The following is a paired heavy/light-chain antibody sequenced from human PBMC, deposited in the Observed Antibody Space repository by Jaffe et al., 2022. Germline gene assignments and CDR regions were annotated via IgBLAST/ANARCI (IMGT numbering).Heavy chain of an antibody. CDR2: IYQDWST. Sequence: QVQLQESGPGLVRPSETLSLSCTVSGYSITSGYFWGYFRQSPGKGLEWIGSIYQDWSTFYSPSLSLRGRVTISADTSKNEFSLKLQSVTAADTAMYYCARHGRQGYCSPGHTCTQDFWGQGTLVTVSS. J-gene: IGHJ4*02. CDR3: ARHGRQGYCSPGHTCTQDF. D-gene: IGHD2-15*01. CDR1: GYSITSGYF. V-gene: IGHV4-38-2*02.
Light chain of an antibody. J-gene: IGLJ2*01. CDR2: EVG. CDR1: SSDVGSYNY. CDR3: SSYTSGATLVI. V-gene: IGLV2-14*03. Sequence: QSALSQPASVSGSPGQSISISCTGSSSDVGSYNYVSWYQQYPGTAPQLIIYEVGSRPSGVSNRFSGSKSGNTASLTISGLQAEDEAHYYCSSYTSGATLVIFGGGTKVTVL.